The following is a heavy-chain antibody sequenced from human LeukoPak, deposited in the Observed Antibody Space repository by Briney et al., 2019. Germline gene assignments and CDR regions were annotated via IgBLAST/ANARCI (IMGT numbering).Heavy chain of an antibody. CDR3: ARISYGGQFDY. V-gene: IGHV3-30*03. CDR2: ISYDGSNK. CDR1: GFTFSSYG. Sequence: QPGRSLRLSCAASGFTFSSYGMHWVRQAPGKGLEWVAVISYDGSNKYYADSVKGRFTISRDNSKNTLYLQMNSLRAEDTAVYYYARISYGGQFDYWGQGTLVTVSS. J-gene: IGHJ4*02. D-gene: IGHD4-23*01.